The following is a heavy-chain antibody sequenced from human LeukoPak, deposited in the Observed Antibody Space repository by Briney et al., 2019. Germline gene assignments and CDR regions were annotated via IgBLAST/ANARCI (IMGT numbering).Heavy chain of an antibody. CDR2: ISVYNGNT. D-gene: IGHD3-22*01. Sequence: ASVKVSCKASGYTFTSYGISWVRQAPGQGLEWMGWISVYNGNTNYAQKLQGRVTMTTDTSTSTIYMELRSLRSDDTAVYYCAREAAAFYDNSGYYYNHFDYWGQGTLVTVSS. CDR3: AREAAAFYDNSGYYYNHFDY. V-gene: IGHV1-18*01. CDR1: GYTFTSYG. J-gene: IGHJ4*02.